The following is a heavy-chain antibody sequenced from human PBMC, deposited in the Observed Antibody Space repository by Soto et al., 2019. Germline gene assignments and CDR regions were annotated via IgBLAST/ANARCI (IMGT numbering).Heavy chain of an antibody. CDR1: GYSFTSYW. CDR2: IDPSDSYT. Sequence: LGESLKISCKGSGYSFTSYWISWVRQMPGKGLEWMGRIDPSDSYTNYSPSFQGHVTISADKSISTAYLQWSSLKASDTAMYYCARHLGYCPNGVCSSYYYYGMDVWGQGTTVTVSS. J-gene: IGHJ6*02. V-gene: IGHV5-10-1*01. CDR3: ARHLGYCPNGVCSSYYYYGMDV. D-gene: IGHD2-8*01.